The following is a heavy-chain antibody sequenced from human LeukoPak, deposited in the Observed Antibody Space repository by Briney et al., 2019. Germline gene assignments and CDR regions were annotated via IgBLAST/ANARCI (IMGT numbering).Heavy chain of an antibody. D-gene: IGHD6-13*01. CDR3: ARGRGRYSSSWRVKYYFDY. CDR1: GGSISSSSYY. CDR2: INHSGST. Sequence: PSETLSLTCTVSGGSISSSSYYWSWIRQPPGKGLEWIGEINHSGSTNYNPSLKSRVTISVDTSKNQFSLKLSSVTAADTAVYYCARGRGRYSSSWRVKYYFDYWGQGTLVTVSS. J-gene: IGHJ4*02. V-gene: IGHV4-39*07.